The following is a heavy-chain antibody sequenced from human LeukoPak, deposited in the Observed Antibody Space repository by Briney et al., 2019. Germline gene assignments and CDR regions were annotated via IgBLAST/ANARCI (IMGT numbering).Heavy chain of an antibody. V-gene: IGHV3-21*01. CDR2: ISSSSSYI. Sequence: GGSLRLSCAASGFTFSSYSMNWVRQAPGKGLEWVSSISSSSSYIYYADSVKGRFTISRDNAKNSLYLQMNSLRAEDTAVYYCVRVGLGGWVHYGDPEYWGQGTLVTVSS. J-gene: IGHJ4*02. D-gene: IGHD4-17*01. CDR3: VRVGLGGWVHYGDPEY. CDR1: GFTFSSYS.